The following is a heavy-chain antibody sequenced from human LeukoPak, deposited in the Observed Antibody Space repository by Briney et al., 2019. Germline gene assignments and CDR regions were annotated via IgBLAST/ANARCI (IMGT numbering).Heavy chain of an antibody. V-gene: IGHV3-23*01. CDR1: GFTFSSYA. D-gene: IGHD2-15*01. J-gene: IGHJ4*02. CDR3: AKGGDCSGGSCYGDSGFDY. CDR2: ISGSGGST. Sequence: PGGSLRLSCAASGFTFSSYAMSWVRQAPGKGLEWVSAISGSGGSTYYADSVKGRFTISRDNSKNTLYLQMNSLRAEDTAVYYCAKGGDCSGGSCYGDSGFDYWGQGTLVTVSS.